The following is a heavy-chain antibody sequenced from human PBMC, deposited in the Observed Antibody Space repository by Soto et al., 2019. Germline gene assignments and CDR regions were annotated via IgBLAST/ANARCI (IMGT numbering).Heavy chain of an antibody. CDR1: GGTLSNSA. J-gene: IGHJ6*02. Sequence: QLPLAQSGADVKKAGSSVKVSCKASGGTLSNSAFSWVRQAPGQGLEWRGGIIPVFGIVNYAQKFQDRVTITADESTSTAYRDLRSLRSEDTAVYFCATGRIVVVGSRAYYGMDVWGQGTTVTV. V-gene: IGHV1-69*19. D-gene: IGHD3-22*01. CDR2: IIPVFGIV. CDR3: ATGRIVVVGSRAYYGMDV.